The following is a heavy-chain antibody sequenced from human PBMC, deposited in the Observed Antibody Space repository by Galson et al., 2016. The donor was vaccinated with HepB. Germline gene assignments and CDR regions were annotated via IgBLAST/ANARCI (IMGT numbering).Heavy chain of an antibody. CDR1: GFTFTRSA. V-gene: IGHV1-58*01. Sequence: SCKASGFTFTRSAVQWVRQARGQRLEWIGWIVVGSGNTNYAQKFQERVTITRDMSTSTVYMDLSSLRSEDTAVYYCAADSDVVVTAISYYYYYGMDVWGQGALVTVSS. D-gene: IGHD2-21*02. CDR3: AADSDVVVTAISYYYYYGMDV. J-gene: IGHJ6*01. CDR2: IVVGSGNT.